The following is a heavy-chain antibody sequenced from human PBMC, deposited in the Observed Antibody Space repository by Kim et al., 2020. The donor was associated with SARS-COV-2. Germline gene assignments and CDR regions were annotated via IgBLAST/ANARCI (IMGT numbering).Heavy chain of an antibody. CDR3: ARDSEFHYYDSSGRNRAYYGMDV. V-gene: IGHV3-11*01. CDR1: GFTFSDYY. D-gene: IGHD3-22*01. Sequence: GGSLRLSCAASGFTFSDYYMSWIRQAPGKGLEWVSYISSSGSTIYYADSVKGRFTISRDNAKNSLYLQMNSLRAEDTAVYYCARDSEFHYYDSSGRNRAYYGMDVWGQGTTVTVSS. J-gene: IGHJ6*02. CDR2: ISSSGSTI.